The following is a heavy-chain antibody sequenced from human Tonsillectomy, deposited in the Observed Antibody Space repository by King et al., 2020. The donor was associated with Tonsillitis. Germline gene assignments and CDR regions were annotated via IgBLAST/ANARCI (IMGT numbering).Heavy chain of an antibody. CDR3: AKDKSEGSGYYPNTGWNYYFDY. CDR1: GFTFDDYA. Sequence: VQLVESGGGLVQPGRSLRLSCAASGFTFDDYAMHWVRQAPGEGLEWVSGISWNSGSIGYADSVKGRFTISRDNAKNSLYLQMNSLRAEDTALYYCAKDKSEGSGYYPNTGWNYYFDYWGQGTPVTVSS. J-gene: IGHJ4*02. V-gene: IGHV3-9*01. D-gene: IGHD3-22*01. CDR2: ISWNSGSI.